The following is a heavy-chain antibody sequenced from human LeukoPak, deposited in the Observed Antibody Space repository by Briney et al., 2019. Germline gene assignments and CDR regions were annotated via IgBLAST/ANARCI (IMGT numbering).Heavy chain of an antibody. CDR2: IHYSGSA. D-gene: IGHD3-10*01. CDR3: AGGQWFRAF. Sequence: SETLSLTCAVYGGSFSGYYWTWFRQPPGRGLEWMGDIHYSGSATYNPSLNSRVTISVVTSKNQSSLKMNSVTSADARVSYCAGGQWFRAFWSRGSPVTVSS. CDR1: GGSFSGYY. V-gene: IGHV4-34*01. J-gene: IGHJ4*02.